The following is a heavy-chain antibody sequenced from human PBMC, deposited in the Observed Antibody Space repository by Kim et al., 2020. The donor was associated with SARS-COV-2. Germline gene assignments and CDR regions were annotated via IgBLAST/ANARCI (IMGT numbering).Heavy chain of an antibody. CDR3: ARVPGITGTTVYGY. Sequence: AQKFQGRVTMTRDTSISTAYMELSRLRSDDTAVYYCARVPGITGTTVYGYWGQGTLVTVSS. J-gene: IGHJ4*02. V-gene: IGHV1-2*02. D-gene: IGHD1-7*01.